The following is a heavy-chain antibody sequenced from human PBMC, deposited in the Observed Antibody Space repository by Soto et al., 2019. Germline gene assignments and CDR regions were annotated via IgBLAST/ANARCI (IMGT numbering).Heavy chain of an antibody. J-gene: IGHJ4*02. V-gene: IGHV3-23*01. CDR3: AKVQQWLVQRGNDY. CDR2: ISGSGGST. CDR1: GFTFSSYA. Sequence: GGSLRLSCAASGFTFSSYAMSWVRQAPGKGLEWVSAISGSGGSTYYADSVKGRFTISRDNSKNTLYLQMNSLRAEDTAVYYCAKVQQWLVQRGNDYWGQGTLVTVSS. D-gene: IGHD6-19*01.